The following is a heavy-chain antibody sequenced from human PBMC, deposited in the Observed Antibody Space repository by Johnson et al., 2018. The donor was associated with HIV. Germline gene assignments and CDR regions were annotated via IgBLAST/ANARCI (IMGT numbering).Heavy chain of an antibody. Sequence: RLVESGGGVVQPGRSLRLSCAASGFTFSSYAMHWVRQAPGKGLEWVAVISYDGSNKYYADSVKGRFTISRDNSKNTLYLQMNSLRAEDTAVYYCARGGGCSGGSCYDVYDAFDIWGQGTMVTVSS. CDR1: GFTFSSYA. V-gene: IGHV3-30*14. CDR3: ARGGGCSGGSCYDVYDAFDI. J-gene: IGHJ3*02. CDR2: ISYDGSNK. D-gene: IGHD2-15*01.